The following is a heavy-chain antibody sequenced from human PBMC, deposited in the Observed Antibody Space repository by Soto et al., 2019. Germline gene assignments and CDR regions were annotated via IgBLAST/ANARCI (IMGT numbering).Heavy chain of an antibody. D-gene: IGHD3-16*01. J-gene: IGHJ4*02. CDR2: LSGSGGST. CDR1: GFTFSSYD. V-gene: IGHV3-23*01. Sequence: EVQVLESGGALVQPGGSLRLSCAASGFTFSSYDMSWVRQAPGKGLEWVSGLSGSGGSTYYADSVEGRFTISRDNSKNTLYLQMNSLRAEDTAVYYCAKGWGDYWGQGTLVTVSS. CDR3: AKGWGDY.